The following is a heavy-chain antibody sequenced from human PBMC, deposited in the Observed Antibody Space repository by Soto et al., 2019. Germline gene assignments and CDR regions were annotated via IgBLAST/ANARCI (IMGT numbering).Heavy chain of an antibody. V-gene: IGHV1-18*03. J-gene: IGHJ6*02. CDR1: GYNFSDYG. CDR2: ISSYSGQT. Sequence: ASVKVSCKASGYNFSDYGVNWVRQDPGQGLEWMGWISSYSGQTMIPRKFQGRVTMTTDTPTSTGYMELRGLTSDDMALYYCAISTWSLSYFGMDVWGQGTTVTVSS. CDR3: AISTWSLSYFGMDV. D-gene: IGHD3-3*01.